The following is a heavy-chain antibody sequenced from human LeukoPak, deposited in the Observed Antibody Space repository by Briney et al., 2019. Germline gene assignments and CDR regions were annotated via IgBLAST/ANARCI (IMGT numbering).Heavy chain of an antibody. J-gene: IGHJ6*03. D-gene: IGHD5-12*01. V-gene: IGHV4-34*01. Sequence: SETLSLTCVVYGGSFSGYHWSWIRQSPGKGLEWIGEINHRGSTNYNPSLKRRVTVSLDTSKNQFSLKLSSVTAADTAVYYCARVVYSGYDFRGAMDVWGKGTTVTVSS. CDR3: ARVVYSGYDFRGAMDV. CDR1: GGSFSGYH. CDR2: INHRGST.